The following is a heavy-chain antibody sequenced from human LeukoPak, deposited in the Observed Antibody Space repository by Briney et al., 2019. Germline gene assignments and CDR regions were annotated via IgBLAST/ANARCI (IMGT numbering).Heavy chain of an antibody. D-gene: IGHD3-22*01. V-gene: IGHV7-4-1*02. CDR2: INTDTGNP. J-gene: IGHJ3*02. CDR3: ARDAGSHYYDRSAVDAFDI. CDR1: AYTFTTYA. Sequence: ASVKVPCKASAYTFTTYAINWVRQAPGQGLEWMGWINTDTGNPTYAQDFTGRFVFSLDTSVSTAYLQISSLKAEDTAVYYCARDAGSHYYDRSAVDAFDIWGQGTMVTVSS.